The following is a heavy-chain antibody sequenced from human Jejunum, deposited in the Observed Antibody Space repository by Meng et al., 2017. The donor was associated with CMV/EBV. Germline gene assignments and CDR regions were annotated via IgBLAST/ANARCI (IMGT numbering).Heavy chain of an antibody. CDR3: ARGESRGYYYFDY. Sequence: QVHLQESGPGLVRPSETLSRTCTVSGDSISNYFWSWIRQPAGKKLEWIGRFSPGGNINYIPSLKGRLTMSVDTSNNQIFLNVTSVTAADTALYYCARGESRGYYYFDYWGQGILVTVSS. CDR2: FSPGGNI. D-gene: IGHD3-22*01. V-gene: IGHV4-4*07. J-gene: IGHJ4*02. CDR1: GDSISNYF.